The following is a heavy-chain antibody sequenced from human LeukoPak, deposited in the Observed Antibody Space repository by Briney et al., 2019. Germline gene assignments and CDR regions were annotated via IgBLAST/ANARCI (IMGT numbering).Heavy chain of an antibody. D-gene: IGHD1/OR15-1a*01. V-gene: IGHV3-21*01. J-gene: IGHJ4*02. CDR2: ISSSSSYI. Sequence: GGSLRLSCAASGFTFSSYSMHWVRQAPGKGLEWVSSISSSSSYIYYADSLKGRFTISRDNAKNSLYLQMNSLRAEDTAVYYCERDLLEQGYWGQGTLVTVSS. CDR1: GFTFSSYS. CDR3: ERDLLEQGY.